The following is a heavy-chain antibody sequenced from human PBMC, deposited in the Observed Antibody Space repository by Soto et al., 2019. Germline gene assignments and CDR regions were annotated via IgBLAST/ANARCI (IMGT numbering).Heavy chain of an antibody. Sequence: QVQLVQSGAEVKKPGASVKVSCKASGYTFTSYSMHWVRQAPGQGLEWMGIINPSGGSASYAQKLQGRLTMTRDTSTSTVYMELSSLRSEDTAVYYCARHPGMDFWCQGTTVTVSS. CDR3: ARHPGMDF. V-gene: IGHV1-46*03. J-gene: IGHJ6*02. CDR2: INPSGGSA. CDR1: GYTFTSYS.